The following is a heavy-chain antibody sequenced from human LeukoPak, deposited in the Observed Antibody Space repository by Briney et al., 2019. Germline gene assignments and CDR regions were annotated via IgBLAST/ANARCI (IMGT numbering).Heavy chain of an antibody. V-gene: IGHV3-11*01. CDR2: ISISGSTI. J-gene: IGHJ4*02. Sequence: PGGSLRLSCAASGFTFSDYYMSWIRQAPGKGLEWVSYISISGSTIYYADSVKGRFTISRDNAKNSLYLQMNSLRAEDTAVYYCARNSKDNYDFWSGYRTPPDYWGQGTLVTVSS. D-gene: IGHD3-3*01. CDR1: GFTFSDYY. CDR3: ARNSKDNYDFWSGYRTPPDY.